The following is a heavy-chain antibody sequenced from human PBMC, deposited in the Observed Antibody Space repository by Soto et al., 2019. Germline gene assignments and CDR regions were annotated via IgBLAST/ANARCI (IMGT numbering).Heavy chain of an antibody. CDR1: GGTFSSYA. D-gene: IGHD3-9*01. Sequence: QVQLVQSGAEVKKPGSSVKVSCKASGGTFSSYAISWVRQAPGQGLEWMGGIIPIFGTANYAQKFQGRVTITADESTSTAYRELSSLRSEDTAVYYCAGQLRYFDWPHGFDYWGQGTLVTVSS. V-gene: IGHV1-69*01. J-gene: IGHJ4*02. CDR3: AGQLRYFDWPHGFDY. CDR2: IIPIFGTA.